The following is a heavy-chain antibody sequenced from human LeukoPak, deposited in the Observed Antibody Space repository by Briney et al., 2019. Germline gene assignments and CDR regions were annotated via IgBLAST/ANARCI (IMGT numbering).Heavy chain of an antibody. J-gene: IGHJ4*02. CDR3: ARDTYGGNSSRDY. Sequence: ASVKVSCKASGYTFTGYYMHWVRQAPGQGLEWMGWISAYNGNTNYAQKLQGRVTMTTDTSTSTAYMELRSLRSDDTAVYYCARDTYGGNSSRDYWGQGTLVTVSS. CDR2: ISAYNGNT. D-gene: IGHD4-23*01. CDR1: GYTFTGYY. V-gene: IGHV1-18*04.